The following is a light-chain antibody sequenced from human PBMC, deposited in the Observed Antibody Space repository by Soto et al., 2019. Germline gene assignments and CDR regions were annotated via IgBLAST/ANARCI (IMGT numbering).Light chain of an antibody. J-gene: IGKJ4*01. CDR3: QQYNTYHLT. Sequence: DIQMTQSPSTRSASVGDRVTITCRASQSISTWLAWYQQKPGKAPKLLIYKASSLEGGVPSRFSGSRSGTEFNITISSLQPDDFATYYCQQYNTYHLTCGGGTTVDTK. V-gene: IGKV1-5*03. CDR1: QSISTW. CDR2: KAS.